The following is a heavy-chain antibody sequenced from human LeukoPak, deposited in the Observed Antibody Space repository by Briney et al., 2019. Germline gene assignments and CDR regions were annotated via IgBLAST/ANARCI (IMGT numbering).Heavy chain of an antibody. J-gene: IGHJ1*01. CDR1: GYTFTTYG. CDR2: ISAYSGHT. V-gene: IGHV1-18*01. CDR3: ARASVAAAGTRYFLH. D-gene: IGHD6-13*01. Sequence: ASVKVSCKASGYTFTTYGISWVRQAPGQGLEWMGWISAYSGHTNYAQEFQGRVTMTTDTSTSTAYMELGSLRSDDTAVYYCARASVAAAGTRYFLHWGQGTLVTVSS.